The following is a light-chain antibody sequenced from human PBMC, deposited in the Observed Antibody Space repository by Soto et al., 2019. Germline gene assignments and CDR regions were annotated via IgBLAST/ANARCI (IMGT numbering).Light chain of an antibody. CDR1: SGHSSYA. J-gene: IGLJ3*02. Sequence: QLVLTQSPSASDSLGASVKLTCTLSSGHSSYAIAWHQQQPEKGPRYLMKLNSDGSHSKGDGIPDRFSGSSSGAERYLTISSLQSEDEADYYCQTWGTGIWVFGGGPKVTVL. CDR2: LNSDGSH. V-gene: IGLV4-69*01. CDR3: QTWGTGIWV.